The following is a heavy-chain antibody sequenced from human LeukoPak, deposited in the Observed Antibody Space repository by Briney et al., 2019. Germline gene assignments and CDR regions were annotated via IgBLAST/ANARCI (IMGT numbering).Heavy chain of an antibody. D-gene: IGHD3-22*01. CDR1: GFTFSSYA. V-gene: IGHV3-23*01. Sequence: GGSLRLSCAASGFTFSSYAMSWVRQAPGKGLEWVSAISGSGGSTYYADSVKGRFTISRDNSKNTLYVQMNSLRAEDTAVYYCAKGNYYDRSAYNWFAPWGQGTLVTVSS. J-gene: IGHJ5*02. CDR3: AKGNYYDRSAYNWFAP. CDR2: ISGSGGST.